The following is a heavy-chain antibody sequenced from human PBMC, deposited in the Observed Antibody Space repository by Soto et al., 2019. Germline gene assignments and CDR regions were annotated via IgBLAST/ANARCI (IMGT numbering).Heavy chain of an antibody. D-gene: IGHD7-27*01. CDR2: IYYSGST. V-gene: IGHV4-39*01. CDR1: GGSISSSNYY. J-gene: IGHJ5*02. CDR3: ARHHWGGTMRPPSREDWFDP. Sequence: QLQLQESGPGLVKPSETLSLTCTVSGGSISSSNYYWGWIRQPPGKGLEWIGSIYYSGSTYYNPSLTSRVTISIDTSKDQLSRKLSSGTAADTAVYYCARHHWGGTMRPPSREDWFDPWGQGILVTVSS.